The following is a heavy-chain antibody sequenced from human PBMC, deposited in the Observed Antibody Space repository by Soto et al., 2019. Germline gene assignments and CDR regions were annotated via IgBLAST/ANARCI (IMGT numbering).Heavy chain of an antibody. V-gene: IGHV1-69*13. CDR2: IIPIFGTA. Sequence: ASVKVSCKASGGTFSSYAISWVGQAPRQGLEWMGGIIPIFGTANYAQKFQGRVTITADESTSTAYMELSSLRSEDTAVYYCARDRGGSITMHVLEARKHDAFDIWGQGTMVTVSS. J-gene: IGHJ3*02. CDR1: GGTFSSYA. CDR3: ARDRGGSITMHVLEARKHDAFDI. D-gene: IGHD3-10*01.